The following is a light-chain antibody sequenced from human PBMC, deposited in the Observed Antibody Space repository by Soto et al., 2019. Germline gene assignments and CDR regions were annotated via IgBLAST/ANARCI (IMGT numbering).Light chain of an antibody. CDR3: AAWDDSLNGPV. Sequence: SLLTQPPSASGTPGQRVTISCSGSSSNIGSNTVNWYQQLPGTAPKLLIYSNNQRPSGVPDRFSGSKSGTSASLAISGLQSEDEADYYCAAWDDSLNGPVFGGGTKVTVL. CDR1: SSNIGSNT. CDR2: SNN. J-gene: IGLJ2*01. V-gene: IGLV1-44*01.